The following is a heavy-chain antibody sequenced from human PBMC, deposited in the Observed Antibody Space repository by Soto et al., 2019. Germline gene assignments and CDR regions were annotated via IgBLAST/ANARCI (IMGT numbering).Heavy chain of an antibody. V-gene: IGHV3-33*01. CDR2: IWYDGSNK. D-gene: IGHD6-13*01. CDR3: ARDPRQYSSSWLPSWFDP. CDR1: GFTFSSYG. Sequence: GGSLRLSCAASGFTFSSYGMHWVRQAPGKGLEWVAVIWYDGSNKYYADSVKGRFTISRDNSKNTLYLQMNSLRAEDTAVYYCARDPRQYSSSWLPSWFDPWGQGTLVTVSS. J-gene: IGHJ5*02.